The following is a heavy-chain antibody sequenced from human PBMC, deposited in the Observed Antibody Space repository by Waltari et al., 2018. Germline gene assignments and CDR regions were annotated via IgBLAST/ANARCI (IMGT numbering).Heavy chain of an antibody. D-gene: IGHD2-2*01. CDR2: IYTSGST. Sequence: QVQLQESGPGLVKPSETLSLTCTVSGGSISSYYWSWIRQPAGQGLEWIGRIYTSGSTNYNPSLKSRVTMSVDTSKNQFSLKLSSVTAADTAVYYCARALPHCSSTSCYSHYYYYYMDVWGKGTTVTISS. J-gene: IGHJ6*03. CDR3: ARALPHCSSTSCYSHYYYYYMDV. V-gene: IGHV4-4*07. CDR1: GGSISSYY.